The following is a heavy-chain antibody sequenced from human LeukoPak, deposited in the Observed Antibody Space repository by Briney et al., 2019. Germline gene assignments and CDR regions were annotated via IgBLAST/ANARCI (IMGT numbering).Heavy chain of an antibody. D-gene: IGHD3-16*01. Sequence: GASVKVSCEASGYTFSNYIIHWVRQAPGQGLEWMGWINAVNGNTEYSQKFQGRVTNTRDTSASTAYMDLSSLRSEDTAVYYCARVVTRLREGDYYYDLDVWGQGTTVTVSS. CDR2: INAVNGNT. CDR1: GYTFSNYI. CDR3: ARVVTRLREGDYYYDLDV. J-gene: IGHJ6*02. V-gene: IGHV1-3*01.